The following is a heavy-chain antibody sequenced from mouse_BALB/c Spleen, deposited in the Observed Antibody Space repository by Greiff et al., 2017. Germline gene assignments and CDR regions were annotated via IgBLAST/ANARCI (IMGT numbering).Heavy chain of an antibody. Sequence: QVQLQQSGPELVKPGASVRISCKASGYTFTSYYIHWVKQRPGQGLEWIGWIYPGNVNTKYNEKFKGKATLTADKSSSTAYMQLSSLTSEDSAVYFCARCYDHAWFAYWGQGTLVTVSA. CDR2: IYPGNVNT. V-gene: IGHV1S56*01. CDR1: GYTFTSYY. CDR3: ARCYDHAWFAY. J-gene: IGHJ3*01. D-gene: IGHD2-3*01.